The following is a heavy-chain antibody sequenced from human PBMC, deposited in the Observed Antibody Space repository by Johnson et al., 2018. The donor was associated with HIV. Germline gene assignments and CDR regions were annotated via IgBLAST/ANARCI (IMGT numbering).Heavy chain of an antibody. Sequence: VQLVESGGGLVKPGGSLRLSCAASGFTFSNAWMSWVRQAPEKGLEWVSAIGTAGDTYYPGSVKGRFTISRENAKNSLYLQMNSLRAGDTAVYYCARGAMVAFDIWGQGTMVTVSS. J-gene: IGHJ3*02. CDR2: IGTAGDT. V-gene: IGHV3-13*01. D-gene: IGHD2-15*01. CDR1: GFTFSNAW. CDR3: ARGAMVAFDI.